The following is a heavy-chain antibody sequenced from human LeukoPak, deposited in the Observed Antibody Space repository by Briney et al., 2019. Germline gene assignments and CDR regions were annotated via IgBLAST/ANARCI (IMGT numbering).Heavy chain of an antibody. Sequence: PGGSLRLSCAASGFTFSNHAMTWVRQAPGKGLEWVSAISGAGRSTYYADSVRGRFTISRDNSKNTLSLQMNSLTAEDTAFYFCARDAWGYYDSSGYSFGSQYYMDVWGRGTTVTVSS. J-gene: IGHJ6*03. CDR1: GFTFSNHA. CDR3: ARDAWGYYDSSGYSFGSQYYMDV. CDR2: ISGAGRST. V-gene: IGHV3-23*01. D-gene: IGHD3-22*01.